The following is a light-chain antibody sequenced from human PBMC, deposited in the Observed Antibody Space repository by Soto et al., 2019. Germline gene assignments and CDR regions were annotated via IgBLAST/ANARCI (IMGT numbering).Light chain of an antibody. CDR2: DDR. CDR3: QLWDSNSDHVV. Sequence: SYELTQSPSVSVAPGQTARNTCGGTNIGRKSVHWYQQKPGQAPVVVVYDDRDRPSGIPERFSGSNSGNTAALTISRVEAGDEADYYCQLWDSNSDHVVFGGGTKLTVL. J-gene: IGLJ2*01. V-gene: IGLV3-21*02. CDR1: NIGRKS.